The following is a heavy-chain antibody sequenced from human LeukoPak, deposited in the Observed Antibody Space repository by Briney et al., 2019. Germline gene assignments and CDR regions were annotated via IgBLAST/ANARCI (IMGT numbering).Heavy chain of an antibody. Sequence: GGSLRLSCAASGFTFSSYAMSWVRQAPGKGLEWDSAISGSGGSTYYADSVKGRFTISRDNSKNTLYLQMNSLRAEDTAVYYCAKHIVRTLDYFDYWGQGTLVTVSS. V-gene: IGHV3-23*01. CDR2: ISGSGGST. D-gene: IGHD2/OR15-2a*01. J-gene: IGHJ4*02. CDR1: GFTFSSYA. CDR3: AKHIVRTLDYFDY.